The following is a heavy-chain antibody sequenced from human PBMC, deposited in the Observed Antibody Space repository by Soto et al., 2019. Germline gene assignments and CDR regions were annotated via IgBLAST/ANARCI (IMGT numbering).Heavy chain of an antibody. CDR1: GGTFSSYA. D-gene: IGHD2-15*01. Sequence: QVQLVQSGAEVKKPGSSVKVSCKASGGTFSSYAISWVRQAPGQGLEWMGGIIPIFGTANYAQKVQGRVTITADESTSTAYMELSSLRSEDTAVYYCARTLVVVATTNGYFDLWGRGTLVTVSS. CDR2: IIPIFGTA. V-gene: IGHV1-69*12. CDR3: ARTLVVVATTNGYFDL. J-gene: IGHJ2*01.